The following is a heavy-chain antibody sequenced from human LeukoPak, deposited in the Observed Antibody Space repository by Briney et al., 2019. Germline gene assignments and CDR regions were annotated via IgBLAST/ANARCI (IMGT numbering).Heavy chain of an antibody. CDR3: ARDYGDYARGAFDI. D-gene: IGHD4-17*01. CDR2: IYYSGST. Sequence: SETLSLTCTVSGGSISSYYWSWIRQPPGKGLEWIGYIYYSGSTYYNPSLKSRVTISVDTSKNQFSLKLSSVTAADTAVYYCARDYGDYARGAFDIWGQGTMVTVSS. CDR1: GGSISSYY. J-gene: IGHJ3*02. V-gene: IGHV4-59*12.